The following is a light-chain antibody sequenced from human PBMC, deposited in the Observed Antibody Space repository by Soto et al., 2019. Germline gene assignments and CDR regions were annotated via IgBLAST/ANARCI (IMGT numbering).Light chain of an antibody. J-gene: IGLJ2*01. CDR1: SSNIGAGYD. Sequence: QSVLPQPPSVSGAPGQRVTISCTGSSSNIGAGYDVHWYQQLPGTAPKLLIYGNSNRPSGVPDRFSGSKSGTSASLAITGLQAEDEADYYCQSYDTSLSEGVFGGGTKLTVL. V-gene: IGLV1-40*01. CDR3: QSYDTSLSEGV. CDR2: GNS.